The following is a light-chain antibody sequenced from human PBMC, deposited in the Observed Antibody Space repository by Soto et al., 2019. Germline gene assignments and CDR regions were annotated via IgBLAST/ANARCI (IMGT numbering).Light chain of an antibody. CDR1: PSNIGSNT. Sequence: QSVLTQPPSASGTPGQRVTISCSGSPSNIGSNTVNWYQQLPGTAPKVLIYNDNQRPSGVPDRFSGSKSGTSASLAISGLQSEDEADYYCASWEDTLSGYVFXTGTKVTVL. CDR2: NDN. V-gene: IGLV1-44*01. J-gene: IGLJ1*01. CDR3: ASWEDTLSGYV.